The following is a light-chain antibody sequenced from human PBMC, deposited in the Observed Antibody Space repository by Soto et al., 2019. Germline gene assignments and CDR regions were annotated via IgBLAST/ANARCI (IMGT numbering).Light chain of an antibody. CDR3: QQYSSYWT. CDR1: QSVDRW. CDR2: KAS. V-gene: IGKV1-5*03. Sequence: DLQLIQFPFALSASVVGRRTNTCRASQSVDRWLAWYQQRPGKAPKLLMSKASELESGAPSRFSGSGFGTEFTLTINSLQPGDFATYYCQQYSSYWTVGQGPKGDIK. J-gene: IGKJ1*01.